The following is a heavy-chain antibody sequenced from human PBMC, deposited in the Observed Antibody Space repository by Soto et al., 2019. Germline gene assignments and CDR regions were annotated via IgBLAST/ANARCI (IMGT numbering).Heavy chain of an antibody. V-gene: IGHV3-11*01. J-gene: IGHJ4*02. CDR3: ARVGPPSDY. CDR2: ISSSGRTI. Sequence: QVQLVESGGGLVKPGGSLRLSCAASGFTISDYYMSWIRQAPGKGLEWVSHISSSGRTIYYAESVKGRFTITRDNAKNTLYMQMNSRRAEDTAVYYCARVGPPSDYWGQGTLVTVAS. CDR1: GFTISDYY.